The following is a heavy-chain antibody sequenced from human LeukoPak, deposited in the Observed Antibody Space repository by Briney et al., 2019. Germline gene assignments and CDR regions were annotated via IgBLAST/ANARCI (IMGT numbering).Heavy chain of an antibody. CDR3: ARVWLRDYMDV. D-gene: IGHD5-12*01. J-gene: IGHJ6*03. V-gene: IGHV3-23*01. CDR2: IPADGGST. Sequence: GGALRLSCAVPGFTFRSYAMNRVRQAPGKGLGWVAAIPADGGSTHYTTSVKGRFIISRDTPKNTLSLQMNNLRAEDTAVYFCARVWLRDYMDVWGEGTTVTISS. CDR1: GFTFRSYA.